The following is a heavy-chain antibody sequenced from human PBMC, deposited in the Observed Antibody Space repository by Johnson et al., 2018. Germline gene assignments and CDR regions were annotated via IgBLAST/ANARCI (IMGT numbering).Heavy chain of an antibody. CDR2: INSDGSGT. Sequence: EVQLVETGGGLVQPGGSLRLSCAASGFTFSSYWMHWVRQAPGKGLVWVSRINSDGSGTSYADSVKGRISISRDNAKNTLYLQMNSLRAEDTAVYYCARGALGHDFWSGYYGMDVWGQGTTVTVSS. V-gene: IGHV3-74*01. CDR3: ARGALGHDFWSGYYGMDV. J-gene: IGHJ6*02. CDR1: GFTFSSYW. D-gene: IGHD3-3*01.